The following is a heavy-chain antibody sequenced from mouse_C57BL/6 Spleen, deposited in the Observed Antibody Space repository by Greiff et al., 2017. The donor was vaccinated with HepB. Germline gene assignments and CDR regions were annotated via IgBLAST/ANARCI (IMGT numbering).Heavy chain of an antibody. CDR1: GFSLTSYG. J-gene: IGHJ1*03. CDR3: AKRSPYDGYFDV. CDR2: IWRGGST. D-gene: IGHD5-1*01. V-gene: IGHV2-5*01. Sequence: VKLEESGPGLVQPSQSLSITCTVSGFSLTSYGVHWVRQSPGKGLEWLGVIWRGGSTDYNAAFMSRLSITKDNSKSQVFFKMNRLQADDTAIYYCAKRSPYDGYFDVWGTGTTVTVSS.